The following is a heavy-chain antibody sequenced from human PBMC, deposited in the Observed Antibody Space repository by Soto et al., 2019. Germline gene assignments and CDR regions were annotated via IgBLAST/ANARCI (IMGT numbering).Heavy chain of an antibody. CDR2: ISSSGSTI. Sequence: GGSLRLSCAASGFTFSDYYMSWIRQAPGKGLEWVSYISSSGSTIYYADSVKGRFTISRDNAKNSLYLQMNSLRAEDTAVYYCASSLAVAATGFDYWGQGTLVTVSS. V-gene: IGHV3-11*01. CDR3: ASSLAVAATGFDY. CDR1: GFTFSDYY. D-gene: IGHD6-19*01. J-gene: IGHJ4*02.